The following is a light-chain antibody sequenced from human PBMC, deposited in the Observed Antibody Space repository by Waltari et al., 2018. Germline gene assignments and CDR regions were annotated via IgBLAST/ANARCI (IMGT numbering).Light chain of an antibody. CDR2: GSF. CDR3: QQSSSSPIT. V-gene: IGKV1-39*01. J-gene: IGKJ5*01. Sequence: DIQMTQSPPPLSASVGDRVTITCRASQTISNSLDWYQQKPGKAPKLLIYGSFILQSGVPSRFSGSGSGTDFTLTISSLQPEDFATYYCQQSSSSPITFGQGTRLEIK. CDR1: QTISNS.